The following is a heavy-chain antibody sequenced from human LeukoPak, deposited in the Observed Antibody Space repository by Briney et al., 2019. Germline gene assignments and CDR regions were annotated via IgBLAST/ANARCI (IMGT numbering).Heavy chain of an antibody. CDR2: ISGSGITT. D-gene: IGHD4-17*01. CDR1: RFTLSSYA. V-gene: IGHV3-23*01. Sequence: PGGSLRLSCAASRFTLSSYAMSWVRQAPGRGLEWVSGISGSGITTYYADSVKGRFTISRDNSMDTLYLQMNSLRAEDTAVYYCARDGDGHFDYWGQGTLVTVSS. CDR3: ARDGDGHFDY. J-gene: IGHJ4*02.